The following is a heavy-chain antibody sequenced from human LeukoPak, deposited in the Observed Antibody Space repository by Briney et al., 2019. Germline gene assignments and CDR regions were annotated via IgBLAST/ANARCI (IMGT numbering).Heavy chain of an antibody. Sequence: ASVKVSCKASGYTFTGYYMHWVRQAPGQGLEWMGWINPNSGGTNYAQKFQGRVTMTRDTSISTAYMELSRLRSDDTAVYYCARARDSSGYYPPDAFDIWGQGTMVTVSS. CDR3: ARARDSSGYYPPDAFDI. V-gene: IGHV1-2*02. CDR2: INPNSGGT. J-gene: IGHJ3*02. CDR1: GYTFTGYY. D-gene: IGHD3-22*01.